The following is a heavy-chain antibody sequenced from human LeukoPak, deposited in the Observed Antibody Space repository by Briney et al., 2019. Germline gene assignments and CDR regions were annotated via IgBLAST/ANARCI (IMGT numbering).Heavy chain of an antibody. V-gene: IGHV3-7*01. CDR1: GFTFSNYW. CDR2: IKPDGSAQ. D-gene: IGHD3-16*01. J-gene: IGHJ6*02. CDR3: AKPHLTFTAYYYYGMDV. Sequence: GGSLRLSCAASGFTFSNYWMTWVRQAPGKGLEWVANIKPDGSAQYYADSVRGRFTISRDSAKNSVFLQMNSLRAEDTAVYYCAKPHLTFTAYYYYGMDVWGQGTTVTVSS.